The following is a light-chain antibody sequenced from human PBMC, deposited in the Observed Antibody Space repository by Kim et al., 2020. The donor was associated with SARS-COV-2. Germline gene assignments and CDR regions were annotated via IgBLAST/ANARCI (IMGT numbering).Light chain of an antibody. Sequence: RVTISCSGSSSNIGINYVYWYQQLPGTAPKLLIYRNNQRPSGVPDRFSGSKSGTSASLAISGLRSEDEADYYCAAWDDSLSGSWVFGGGTQLTVL. CDR2: RNN. CDR1: SSNIGINY. J-gene: IGLJ3*02. CDR3: AAWDDSLSGSWV. V-gene: IGLV1-47*01.